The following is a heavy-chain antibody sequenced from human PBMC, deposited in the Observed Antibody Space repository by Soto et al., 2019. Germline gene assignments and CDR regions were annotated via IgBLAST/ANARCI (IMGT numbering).Heavy chain of an antibody. J-gene: IGHJ6*02. CDR1: GFTFSSYA. CDR3: AASTGVSRDYYYGMDV. Sequence: GGSLRLSCAASGFTFSSYAMSWVRQAPGKGLEWVSAISGSGGSTYYADSVKGRFTISRDNSKNTLYLQMNSLRAEDTAVYYCAASTGVSRDYYYGMDVWGQGTTVTVSS. D-gene: IGHD2-8*01. CDR2: ISGSGGST. V-gene: IGHV3-23*01.